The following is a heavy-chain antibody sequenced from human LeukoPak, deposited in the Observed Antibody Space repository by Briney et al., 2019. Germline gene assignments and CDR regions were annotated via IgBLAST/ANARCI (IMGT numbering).Heavy chain of an antibody. CDR1: GCTFTSYD. D-gene: IGHD3-9*01. J-gene: IGHJ6*02. Sequence: ASVKVPCKASGCTFTSYDINWVRQATGQGLEWMGWMNPNSGNTGYAQKFQGRVTMTRNTSISTAYMELSSLRSEDTAVYYCARANHYDILTGYLYYYYGMDVWGQGTTVTVSS. CDR2: MNPNSGNT. CDR3: ARANHYDILTGYLYYYYGMDV. V-gene: IGHV1-8*01.